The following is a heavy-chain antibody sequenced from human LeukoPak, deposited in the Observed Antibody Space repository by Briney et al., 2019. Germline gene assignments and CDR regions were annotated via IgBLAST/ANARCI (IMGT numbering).Heavy chain of an antibody. D-gene: IGHD1-26*01. CDR3: ARYSGSYPD. V-gene: IGHV3-23*01. Sequence: GGSLRLSCAASGFTFSSYAMSWVRQAPGKGLEWVSAISGSGGSTYYADSVKGRFTISRDTSKNTLYLQMDSLKAEDTAVYYCARYSGSYPDWGQGTLVTVSS. CDR2: ISGSGGST. J-gene: IGHJ4*02. CDR1: GFTFSSYA.